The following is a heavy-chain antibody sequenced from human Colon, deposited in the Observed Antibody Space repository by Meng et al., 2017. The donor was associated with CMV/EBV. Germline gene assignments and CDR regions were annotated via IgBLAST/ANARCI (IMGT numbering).Heavy chain of an antibody. CDR3: ATLSIYDSTISDF. D-gene: IGHD5/OR15-5a*01. J-gene: IGHJ4*02. V-gene: IGHV1-2*02. Sequence: ASVKVSCKTSGYPFTIHYIHWVRQAPGRGLEWMGWMNPNSGDTNYAQKFQDRVEMTRDTTVNTAYLDLTSLRSADPAVYYCATLSIYDSTISDFWGQGTLVTVSS. CDR1: GYPFTIHY. CDR2: MNPNSGDT.